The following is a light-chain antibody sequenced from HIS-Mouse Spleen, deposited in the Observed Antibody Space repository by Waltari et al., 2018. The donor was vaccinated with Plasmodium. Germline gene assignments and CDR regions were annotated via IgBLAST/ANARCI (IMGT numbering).Light chain of an antibody. Sequence: SYELTQPPSVSVSHGQTPRIPCPGAALPQKDALWSQQKSGQAPVLVIYEDSKRPSGIPERFSGSSSGTMATLTISGAQVEDEADYYCYSTDSSGNHRVFGGGTKLTVL. CDR1: ALPQKD. V-gene: IGLV3-10*01. CDR3: YSTDSSGNHRV. J-gene: IGLJ3*02. CDR2: EDS.